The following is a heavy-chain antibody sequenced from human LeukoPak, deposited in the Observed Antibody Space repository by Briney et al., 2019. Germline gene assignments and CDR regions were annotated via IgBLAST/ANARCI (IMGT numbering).Heavy chain of an antibody. CDR2: ISGSGTYT. J-gene: IGHJ4*02. D-gene: IGHD3-10*01. CDR3: AGVYRSGSPLDY. CDR1: GFTFSDYY. Sequence: GGSLRLSCAASGFTFSDYYMTWIRQAPGKGLEWVSYISGSGTYTNYADSVKGRFTISRNNAKNPLYLQIKILSAEETAVYYCAGVYRSGSPLDYWGQGTLVTVSS. V-gene: IGHV3-11*05.